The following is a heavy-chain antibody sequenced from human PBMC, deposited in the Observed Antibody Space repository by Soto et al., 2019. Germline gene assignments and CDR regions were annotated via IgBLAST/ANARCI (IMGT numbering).Heavy chain of an antibody. D-gene: IGHD3-9*01. Sequence: GESLKISCKGSGYSFTSYWISWVRQMPGKGLEWMGRIDPSDSYTNYSPSFQGHVTISADKSISTAYLQWSSLKASDTAMYYCARSSGYYDILTGPNDYWGQGTLVTVSS. J-gene: IGHJ4*02. CDR3: ARSSGYYDILTGPNDY. CDR1: GYSFTSYW. V-gene: IGHV5-10-1*01. CDR2: IDPSDSYT.